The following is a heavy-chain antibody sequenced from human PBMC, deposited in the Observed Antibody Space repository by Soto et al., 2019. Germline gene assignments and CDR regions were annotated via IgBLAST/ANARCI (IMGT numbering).Heavy chain of an antibody. D-gene: IGHD3-22*01. CDR2: IKEDGGEM. J-gene: IGHJ3*01. CDR3: ARDQLYYNDISGRPLNAFDV. Sequence: GGSLRLSCAVSGFTFRNHWMNWVRQAPGKGLEWVANIKEDGGEMYYVDSVKGRFTISRDNAKNSLYLQMNSLRAEDTAVYYCARDQLYYNDISGRPLNAFDVWGQGTMVTVSS. CDR1: GFTFRNHW. V-gene: IGHV3-7*01.